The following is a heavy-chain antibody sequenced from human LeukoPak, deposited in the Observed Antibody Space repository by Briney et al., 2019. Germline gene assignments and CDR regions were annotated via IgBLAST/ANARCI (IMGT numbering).Heavy chain of an antibody. CDR3: AKDDLHYYASGSYYNV. J-gene: IGHJ4*02. V-gene: IGHV3-23*01. Sequence: GGSLRLSCAASGFTFSSYAMSWVRQAPGKGLEWVSAISGSGGSTYYADSVKGRFTISRDNSKNTLYLQMNSLRAEDTAVYYCAKDDLHYYASGSYYNVWGQGTLVTVSS. CDR1: GFTFSSYA. CDR2: ISGSGGST. D-gene: IGHD3-10*01.